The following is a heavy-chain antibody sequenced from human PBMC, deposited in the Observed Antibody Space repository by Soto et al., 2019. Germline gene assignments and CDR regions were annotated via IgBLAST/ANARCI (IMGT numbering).Heavy chain of an antibody. CDR1: GFTFSSYA. CDR3: AKDRRIYCSSTSCYPPDY. D-gene: IGHD2-2*01. Sequence: RLSCAASGFTFSSYAMSWVRQAPGKGLEWVSAISGSGGSTYYADSVKGRFTISRDNSKNTLYLQMNSLRAEDTAVYYCAKDRRIYCSSTSCYPPDYWGQGTLVTV. V-gene: IGHV3-23*01. J-gene: IGHJ4*02. CDR2: ISGSGGST.